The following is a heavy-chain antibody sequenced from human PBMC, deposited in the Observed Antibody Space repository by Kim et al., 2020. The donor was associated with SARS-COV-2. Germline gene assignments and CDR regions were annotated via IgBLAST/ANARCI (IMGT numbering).Heavy chain of an antibody. J-gene: IGHJ6*02. Sequence: ASVKVSCKASGYTFTGYYLYWLRQAPGQGRECMVGSNSKSGGRYGARCFRGWVTMTRDTSIRPAYMELSRLRSDDTAVYYCARDLSSWHSVNYYYGMDVWGQGTTLTVSS. D-gene: IGHD6-13*01. CDR2: SNSKSGGR. V-gene: IGHV1-2*04. CDR3: ARDLSSWHSVNYYYGMDV. CDR1: GYTFTGYY.